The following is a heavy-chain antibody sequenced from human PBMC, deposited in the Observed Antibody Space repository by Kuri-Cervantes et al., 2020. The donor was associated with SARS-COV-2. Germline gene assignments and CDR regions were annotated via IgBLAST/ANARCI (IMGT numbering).Heavy chain of an antibody. CDR2: INHSGST. J-gene: IGHJ5*02. V-gene: IGHV4-34*01. CDR3: ARGGCSSTSCYSKHQKNWFDP. Sequence: ESLKISCAVYGGSFSGYYWSWIRQPPGKGLEWIGEINHSGSTNYNPSLKSRVTISVDTSKNQFSLKLSSATAADTAVYYCARGGCSSTSCYSKHQKNWFDPWGQGTLVTVSS. D-gene: IGHD2-2*01. CDR1: GGSFSGYY.